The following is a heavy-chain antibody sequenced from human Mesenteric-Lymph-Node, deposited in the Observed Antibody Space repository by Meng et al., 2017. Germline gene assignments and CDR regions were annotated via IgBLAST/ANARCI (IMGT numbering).Heavy chain of an antibody. V-gene: IGHV3-7*01. Sequence: GGSLRLSCAVSGFSFSAYWMTWVRQAPGRGLQWVANIKLDGSETYYVDSVKGRFTISRDNVKNSLYLQMNSLRVEDTAVYYCAGTRWEPPETENAFDIWGQGTMVTVSS. CDR2: IKLDGSET. J-gene: IGHJ3*02. D-gene: IGHD1-26*01. CDR1: GFSFSAYW. CDR3: AGTRWEPPETENAFDI.